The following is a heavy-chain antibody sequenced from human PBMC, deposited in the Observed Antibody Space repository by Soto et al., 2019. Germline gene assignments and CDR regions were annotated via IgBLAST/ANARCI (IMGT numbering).Heavy chain of an antibody. CDR2: IYSGGST. V-gene: IGHV3-66*01. Sequence: GGSLRLSCAASGFTVSSNYMSWVRQAPGKGLEWVSVIYSGGSTYYADSVKGRFTISRDNSKNTLYLQMTSLRAEDAAIYFCAKVLRPGLVVPTKSGFDPWGQGTRVTVSS. J-gene: IGHJ5*02. CDR3: AKVLRPGLVVPTKSGFDP. D-gene: IGHD3-10*01. CDR1: GFTVSSNY.